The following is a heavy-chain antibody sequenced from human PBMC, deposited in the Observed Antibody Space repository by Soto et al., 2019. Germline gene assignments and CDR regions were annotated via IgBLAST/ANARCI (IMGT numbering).Heavy chain of an antibody. CDR3: ARRWGTYSSASLDY. V-gene: IGHV3-30*04. CDR1: GFSFTHYS. D-gene: IGHD6-19*01. CDR2: KSYDGTTE. Sequence: GGSLRLSCATSGFSFTHYSINWVRQAPGKGLEWVAFKSYDGTTEYYADSVKGRFTISRDNSKRMVCLQMNSLTSEDTALYYCARRWGTYSSASLDYWGLGTLVTVSS. J-gene: IGHJ4*02.